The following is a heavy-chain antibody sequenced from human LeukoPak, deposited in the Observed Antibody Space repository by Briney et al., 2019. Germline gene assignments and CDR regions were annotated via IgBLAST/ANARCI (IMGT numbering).Heavy chain of an antibody. J-gene: IGHJ4*02. CDR3: AKDYYDSSGHPN. CDR2: ISGSGGST. D-gene: IGHD3-22*01. Sequence: GGSLRLSCAASGFTFSSYSMNWVRQAPGKGLEWVSAISGSGGSTYYADSVKGRFTISRDNSKNTLYLQMNSLRAEDTAVYYCAKDYYDSSGHPNWGQGTLVTVSS. CDR1: GFTFSSYS. V-gene: IGHV3-23*01.